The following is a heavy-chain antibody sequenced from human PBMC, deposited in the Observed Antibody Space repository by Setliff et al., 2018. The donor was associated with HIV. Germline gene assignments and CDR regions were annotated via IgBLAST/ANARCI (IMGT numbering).Heavy chain of an antibody. D-gene: IGHD6-13*01. CDR3: AIGSSNWPHRPSNYYFDY. CDR1: GYTFTGYY. J-gene: IGHJ4*02. CDR2: INPNSGGT. V-gene: IGHV1-2*06. Sequence: ASVKVSCKASGYTFTGYYMHWVRQAPGQGLEWMGRINPNSGGTNSAQKFRGRVTMTRDTSISTAYVELSRLRSDDPAVYFCAIGSSNWPHRPSNYYFDYWGQGTPVTVSS.